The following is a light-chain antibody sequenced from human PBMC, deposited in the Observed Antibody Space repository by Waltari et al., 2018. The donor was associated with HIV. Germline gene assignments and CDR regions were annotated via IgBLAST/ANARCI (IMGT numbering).Light chain of an antibody. Sequence: DIQMTQSPFSLSGSLGDRVTITCRANQPISTSLNWYQQKPGKAPKILVYDAASLHSGVPTRFAGSGSGTRFTLSITSLQPEDFATYFCQQTYSAPYTFGQGTKVDI. J-gene: IGKJ2*01. V-gene: IGKV1-39*01. CDR1: QPISTS. CDR3: QQTYSAPYT. CDR2: DAA.